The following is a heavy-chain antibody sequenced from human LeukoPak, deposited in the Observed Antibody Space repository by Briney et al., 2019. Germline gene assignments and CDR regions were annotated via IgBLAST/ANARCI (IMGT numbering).Heavy chain of an antibody. Sequence: SQTLSLTCTVSGGSISSGGYYWSWIRQPAGKGLEWIGYIYYSGSTNYNPSLKSRVTISVDTSKNQFSLKLSSVTAADTAVYYCAREGHRYCSSTSCYGRWFDPWGQGTMVTVSS. CDR2: IYYSGST. J-gene: IGHJ5*02. CDR3: AREGHRYCSSTSCYGRWFDP. CDR1: GGSISSGGYY. V-gene: IGHV4-61*08. D-gene: IGHD2-2*01.